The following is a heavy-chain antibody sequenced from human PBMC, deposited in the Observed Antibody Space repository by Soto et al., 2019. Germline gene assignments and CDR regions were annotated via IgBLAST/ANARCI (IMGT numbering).Heavy chain of an antibody. V-gene: IGHV1-69*01. D-gene: IGHD6-13*01. Sequence: QVQLVQSGAEMKKPGSSVKVSCKVSGDSFSSYAISWVRQAPGDGLEWMGGIIPIFETANYAQNFQGRVTITAVESTTTAYLEVTRLRPQDTAVFYCAASDSSSWQHDYWGQGTLITVSS. CDR2: IIPIFETA. J-gene: IGHJ4*02. CDR3: AASDSSSWQHDY. CDR1: GDSFSSYA.